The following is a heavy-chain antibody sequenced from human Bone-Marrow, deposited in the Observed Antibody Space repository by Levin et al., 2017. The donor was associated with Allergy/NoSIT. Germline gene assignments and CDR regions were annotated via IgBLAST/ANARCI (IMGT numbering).Heavy chain of an antibody. Sequence: SPTLSLPCTVSGASIRSFYWSWIRQSPGKELEWIGYIHYSGNTNYNPSLKSRVTLSIDTSKKQFSLKLSSVTAADTAVYYCARHETFYYGSGSFSSGMDVWGQGTTVTVSS. V-gene: IGHV4-59*08. D-gene: IGHD3-10*01. CDR1: GASIRSFY. J-gene: IGHJ6*02. CDR3: ARHETFYYGSGSFSSGMDV. CDR2: IHYSGNT.